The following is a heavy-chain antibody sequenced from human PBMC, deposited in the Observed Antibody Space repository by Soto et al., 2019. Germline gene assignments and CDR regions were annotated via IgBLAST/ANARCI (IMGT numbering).Heavy chain of an antibody. Sequence: PGGSLRLSCATSGFTFSSYGMHWVRQAPGKGLEWVSVIWYDGSNKYYADSVKGRFTISRDNSKNTLYLQMNSLRAEDTAVYYCERDGAATGFDYWGQGTLVTVSS. V-gene: IGHV3-33*01. CDR2: IWYDGSNK. CDR1: GFTFSSYG. D-gene: IGHD1-26*01. CDR3: ERDGAATGFDY. J-gene: IGHJ4*02.